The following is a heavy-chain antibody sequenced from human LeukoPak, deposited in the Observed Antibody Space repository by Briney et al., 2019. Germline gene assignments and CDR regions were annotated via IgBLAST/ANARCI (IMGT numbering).Heavy chain of an antibody. CDR2: IRSDNSDT. CDR1: GFTFSSYG. D-gene: IGHD4-17*01. Sequence: PGGSLRLSCATSGFTFSSYGMNWVRQAPGKGLEWLASIRSDNSDTYYADSVEGRFTISRDNSKNTLYLQMNNLRVEDTAVFYCVNGESFYGDYGFDYWGQGTLVTVSS. V-gene: IGHV3-30*02. J-gene: IGHJ4*02. CDR3: VNGESFYGDYGFDY.